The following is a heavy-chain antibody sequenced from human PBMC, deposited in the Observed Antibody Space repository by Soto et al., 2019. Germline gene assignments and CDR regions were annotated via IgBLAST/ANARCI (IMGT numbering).Heavy chain of an antibody. CDR2: IYYSGST. Sequence: TLSLTCTVSGGSISSGGYYWSWIRQHPGKGLEWIGYIYYSGSTYYNPSLKSRVTISVDTSKNQFSLKLSSVTAADTAVYYCAREFSSDGYYFDYWGQGTLVTVSS. J-gene: IGHJ4*02. CDR3: AREFSSDGYYFDY. V-gene: IGHV4-31*03. D-gene: IGHD3-22*01. CDR1: GGSISSGGYY.